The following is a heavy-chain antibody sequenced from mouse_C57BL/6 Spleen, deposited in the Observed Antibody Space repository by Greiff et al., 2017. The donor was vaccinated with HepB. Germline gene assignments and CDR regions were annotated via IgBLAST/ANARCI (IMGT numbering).Heavy chain of an antibody. CDR1: GYTFTSYW. CDR2: IYPGSGST. V-gene: IGHV1-55*01. D-gene: IGHD1-1*01. CDR3: ARDLDYYGSSYYFDY. J-gene: IGHJ2*01. Sequence: QVQLKQPGAELVKPGASVKMSCKASGYTFTSYWITWVKQRPGQGLEWIGDIYPGSGSTNYNEKFKSKATLTVDTSSSTAYMQLSSLTSEDSAVYYCARDLDYYGSSYYFDYWGQGTTLTVSS.